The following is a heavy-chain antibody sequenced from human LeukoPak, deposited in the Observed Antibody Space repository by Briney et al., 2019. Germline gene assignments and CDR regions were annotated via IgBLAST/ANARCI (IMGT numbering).Heavy chain of an antibody. CDR2: IKSKNTGETT. CDR3: TRAIGGGRDPDFDY. Sequence: GGSLRLSCAASGFTFSDAWMSWVRQAPGKGLEWVGRIKSKNTGETTDYAAPVKGRFTISRDDSKNTLYLQMNSLKSEDTAVYYCTRAIGGGRDPDFDYWGQGTLVTVSS. CDR1: GFTFSDAW. V-gene: IGHV3-15*01. J-gene: IGHJ4*02. D-gene: IGHD2-15*01.